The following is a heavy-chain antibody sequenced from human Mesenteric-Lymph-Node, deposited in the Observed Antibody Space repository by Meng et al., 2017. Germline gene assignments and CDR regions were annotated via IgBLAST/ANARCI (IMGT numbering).Heavy chain of an antibody. J-gene: IGHJ3*02. V-gene: IGHV3-30*10. D-gene: IGHD3-3*01. Sequence: GESLKISCAASGFTFSRYAMHWVRQAPGKGLEWVAVISYDGNDKYYTDAVKGRFTISRDNSKNMLFLQMDSLRPEDTAVHYCARSIFGVVNDAFDIWGQGTMVTVSS. CDR3: ARSIFGVVNDAFDI. CDR2: ISYDGNDK. CDR1: GFTFSRYA.